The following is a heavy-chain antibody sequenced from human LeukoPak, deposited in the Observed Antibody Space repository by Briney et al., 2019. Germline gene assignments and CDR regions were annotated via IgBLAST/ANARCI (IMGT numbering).Heavy chain of an antibody. Sequence: GGSQRLSRGASGFSFTTAWMSWVRQAPGKGLEWVARIKSDGAADYASPVKGRLTISKDYPKNTLYLQMNSLKVEDTAVYYCVIDDYYDYSGTREADYFDYWGQGTLVTVSS. D-gene: IGHD3-22*01. CDR2: IKSDGAA. J-gene: IGHJ4*02. V-gene: IGHV3-15*01. CDR1: GFSFTTAW. CDR3: VIDDYYDYSGTREADYFDY.